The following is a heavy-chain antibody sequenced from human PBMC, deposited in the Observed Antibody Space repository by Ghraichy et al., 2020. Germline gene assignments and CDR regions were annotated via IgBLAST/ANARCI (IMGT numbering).Heavy chain of an antibody. CDR3: ARETYIAVAEDY. CDR1: GFTFSTYW. J-gene: IGHJ4*02. Sequence: ETLSLTCAASGFTFSTYWMHWVRQAPGKGLVWVSRISSDGRSTTYADSVKGRFTSSRDNAKNTLYLQMNTLRAEDTAVYYCARETYIAVAEDYWGQGTLVTVSS. D-gene: IGHD6-19*01. V-gene: IGHV3-74*01. CDR2: ISSDGRST.